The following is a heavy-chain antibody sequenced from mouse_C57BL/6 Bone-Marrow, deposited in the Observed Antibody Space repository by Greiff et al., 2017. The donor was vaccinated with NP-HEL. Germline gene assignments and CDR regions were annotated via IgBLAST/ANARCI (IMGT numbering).Heavy chain of an antibody. Sequence: EVQLVESGGGLVQPGGSLSLSCAASGFTFTDYYMSWVRQPPGKALEWLGFIRHKADGYTTEYSASVKGRFTISRDTSKSILYLQMSAVGAEESATYSGARYPSYYGSSYFDDWGQGTTLTVSS. CDR2: IRHKADGYTT. CDR1: GFTFTDYY. J-gene: IGHJ2*01. V-gene: IGHV7-3*01. D-gene: IGHD1-1*01. CDR3: ARYPSYYGSSYFDD.